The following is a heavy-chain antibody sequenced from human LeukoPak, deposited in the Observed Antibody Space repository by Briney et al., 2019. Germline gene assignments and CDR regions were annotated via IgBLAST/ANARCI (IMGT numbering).Heavy chain of an antibody. CDR2: IYDSGST. V-gene: IGHV4-39*01. D-gene: IGHD2-15*01. J-gene: IGHJ5*02. CDR3: ARAGCSGGSCYEWFDP. Sequence: PSETLSLTCTVSGGSIRSSYYYWGWIRQPPGKGLEWIGSIYDSGSTYYNPSLKSRVTISVDTSKNQFSLKLNSVTAADTAVYYCARAGCSGGSCYEWFDPWGQGTLVTVSS. CDR1: GGSIRSSYYY.